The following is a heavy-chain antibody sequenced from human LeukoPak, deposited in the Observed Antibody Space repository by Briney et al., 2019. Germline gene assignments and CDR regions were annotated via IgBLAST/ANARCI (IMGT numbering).Heavy chain of an antibody. CDR1: VYTFSSYY. J-gene: IGHJ4*02. CDR3: ARGPYDFWSGYPRDYFDY. D-gene: IGHD3-3*01. Sequence: ASVKVSCKASVYTFSSYYMHWVRQAPAQGLEWMGIINPSGGSTTYAQKFQGRVTMTRDTSTSTVYMDLSSLRSEDTAVYYCARGPYDFWSGYPRDYFDYWGQGTLVTVSS. V-gene: IGHV1-46*01. CDR2: INPSGGST.